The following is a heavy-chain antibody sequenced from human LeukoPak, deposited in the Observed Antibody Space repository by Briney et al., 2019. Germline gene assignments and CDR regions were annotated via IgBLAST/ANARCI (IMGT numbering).Heavy chain of an antibody. CDR2: MNPNSGNT. CDR1: GYTFTSYD. V-gene: IGHV1-8*01. CDR3: ARRRYQLLYRPRYYYKDV. J-gene: IGHJ6*03. D-gene: IGHD2-2*02. Sequence: ASVKVSCKASGYTFTSYDINWVRQATGQGLEWMGWMNPNSGNTGYAQKFQGRVTMTRNTSISTAYMELSSLRSEDTAVYYCARRRYQLLYRPRYYYKDVWGRGTTVTVSS.